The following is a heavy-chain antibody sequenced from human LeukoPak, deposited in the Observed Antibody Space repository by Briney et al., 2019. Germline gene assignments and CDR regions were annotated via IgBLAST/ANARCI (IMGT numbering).Heavy chain of an antibody. Sequence: GGSLRLSCAASGFTVSSNYMSWVRQAPGKGLEWVSVIYSGGSTYYADSVKGRFTISRDNSKNTLYLQMNSLRAEDTAVYYCARTKITFGGVIVIPWAFDIWGQGTMVTVSS. CDR2: IYSGGST. D-gene: IGHD3-16*02. CDR1: GFTVSSNY. V-gene: IGHV3-53*01. J-gene: IGHJ3*02. CDR3: ARTKITFGGVIVIPWAFDI.